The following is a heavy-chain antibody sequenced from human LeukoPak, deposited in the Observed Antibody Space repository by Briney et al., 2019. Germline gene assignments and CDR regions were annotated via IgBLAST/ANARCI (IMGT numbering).Heavy chain of an antibody. J-gene: IGHJ3*02. D-gene: IGHD3-22*01. V-gene: IGHV1-18*01. Sequence: GASVKVSCKASGYTFTSYGISWVRQAPGQGLEWMGWISAYNGNTNYAQKFQGRVTMTRDTSISTAYMELSRLRSDDTAVYYCARGAFYYDNAFDIWGQGTMVTVSS. CDR3: ARGAFYYDNAFDI. CDR2: ISAYNGNT. CDR1: GYTFTSYG.